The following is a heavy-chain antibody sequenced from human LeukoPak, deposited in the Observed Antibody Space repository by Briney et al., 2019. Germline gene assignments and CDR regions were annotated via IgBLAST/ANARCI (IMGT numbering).Heavy chain of an antibody. D-gene: IGHD3-10*01. Sequence: SETLSLTCAVYGGSFSGYYWSWIRQPPGKGLEWIGEINHSGSTNYNPSLKSRVTISVDTSKNQFSLKLSSVTAADTAVYYCARLSGRFGERDDYWGQGTLVTVSS. J-gene: IGHJ4*02. CDR3: ARLSGRFGERDDY. CDR2: INHSGST. V-gene: IGHV4-34*01. CDR1: GGSFSGYY.